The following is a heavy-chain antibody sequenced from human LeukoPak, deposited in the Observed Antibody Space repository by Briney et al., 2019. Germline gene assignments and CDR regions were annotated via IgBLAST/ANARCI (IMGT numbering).Heavy chain of an antibody. CDR1: GYTFPSYY. D-gene: IGHD6-13*01. Sequence: ASVKVSCKASGYTFPSYYLHWVRQAPGQGLEWMGIINPSGGSTSYVQKFQGRVTMTRDTSTSTVYMELSSLRSEDTAVYYCARGSRIAAAGRRNWFDPWGRGTLVTVSS. V-gene: IGHV1-46*01. J-gene: IGHJ5*02. CDR2: INPSGGST. CDR3: ARGSRIAAAGRRNWFDP.